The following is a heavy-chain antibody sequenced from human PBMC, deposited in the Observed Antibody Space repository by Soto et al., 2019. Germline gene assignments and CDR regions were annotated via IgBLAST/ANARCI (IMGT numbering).Heavy chain of an antibody. CDR1: GGSISSHY. V-gene: IGHV4-59*11. J-gene: IGHJ4*02. CDR2: LYYTGST. D-gene: IGHD4-17*01. CDR3: ARVGATVTSQSLGFDH. Sequence: QVQLQESGPGLVRPSETLSLTCTVSGGSISSHYWSWVRQPPGKGLVWIGYLYYTGSTNYNASLKSQVTMSLDTSKNQFSLMLTSVTAADTAVYYCARVGATVTSQSLGFDHWGQGILVTVSS.